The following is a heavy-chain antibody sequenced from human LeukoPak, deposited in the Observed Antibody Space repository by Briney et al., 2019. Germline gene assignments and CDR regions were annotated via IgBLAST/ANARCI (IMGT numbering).Heavy chain of an antibody. J-gene: IGHJ4*02. CDR1: GGSLSSGGYY. CDR2: IYYSGST. V-gene: IGHV4-31*03. D-gene: IGHD3-22*01. Sequence: SQTLSLTCTVSGGSLSSGGYYWRWIRQHPGKGLEWIGYIYYSGSTYYNPSLKSRVTISVDTSKNQFSLKLSSVTAADTAVYYCASGDSSGYYYFDYWGQGTLVTVSS. CDR3: ASGDSSGYYYFDY.